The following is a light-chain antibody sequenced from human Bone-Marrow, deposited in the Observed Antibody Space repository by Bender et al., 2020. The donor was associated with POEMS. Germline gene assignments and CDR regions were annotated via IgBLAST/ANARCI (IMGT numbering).Light chain of an antibody. J-gene: IGLJ3*02. CDR2: YDD. CDR3: SAWDDSLSGWV. Sequence: QSVLTQPPSVSEAPRQRVTISCSGSSSNIGNNAVHWYQQVPGKAPKLLIYYDDLLSSGVSDRFSASKSGTSASLAISELQSEDEALYYCSAWDDSLSGWVFGGGTKLTVL. V-gene: IGLV1-36*01. CDR1: SSNIGNNA.